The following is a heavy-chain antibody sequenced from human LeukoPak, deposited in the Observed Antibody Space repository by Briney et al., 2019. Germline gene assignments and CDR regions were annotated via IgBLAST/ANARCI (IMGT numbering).Heavy chain of an antibody. CDR1: GFTFSAHW. V-gene: IGHV3-7*01. Sequence: GGSLRLSCAASGFTFSAHWMSWFRQAPGKGLEWVANIKQDGSEKIYVDSVKGRFTISRDNAKNSLYLQMNSLRAEDTAVYYCAKSTLIQLWFDYWGQGTLVTVYS. D-gene: IGHD5-18*01. CDR3: AKSTLIQLWFDY. J-gene: IGHJ4*02. CDR2: IKQDGSEK.